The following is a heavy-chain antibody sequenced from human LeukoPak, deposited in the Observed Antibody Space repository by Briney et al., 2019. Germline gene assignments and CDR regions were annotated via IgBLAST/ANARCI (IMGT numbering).Heavy chain of an antibody. Sequence: PSETLSLTCTVSGGSISSSSCYWGWIRQPPGKGLEWIGSIYYSGSTYYNPSLKSRVTISVDTSKNQFSLKLSSVTAADTAVYYCARNAATETSYYFDYWGQGTLVTVSS. CDR3: ARNAATETSYYFDY. V-gene: IGHV4-39*07. CDR2: IYYSGST. D-gene: IGHD6-25*01. J-gene: IGHJ4*02. CDR1: GGSISSSSCY.